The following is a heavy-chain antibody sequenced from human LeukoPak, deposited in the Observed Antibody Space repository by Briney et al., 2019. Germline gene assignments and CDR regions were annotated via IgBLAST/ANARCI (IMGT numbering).Heavy chain of an antibody. D-gene: IGHD6-19*01. J-gene: IGHJ1*01. CDR1: GGSISSSGYF. V-gene: IGHV4-39*07. CDR2: IHYSGTT. Sequence: SETLSLTCTVSGGSISSSGYFWGWIRQPPGKGLEWIGSIHYSGTTYYSPSLKSRVTISVDTSKNQFSLKLSSVTAADTAVYYCARGSGWPDVEYFQHWGQGTLVTVSS. CDR3: ARGSGWPDVEYFQH.